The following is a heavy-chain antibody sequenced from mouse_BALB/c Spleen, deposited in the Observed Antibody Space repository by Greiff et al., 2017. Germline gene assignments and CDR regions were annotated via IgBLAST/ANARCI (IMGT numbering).Heavy chain of an antibody. J-gene: IGHJ1*01. CDR3: ARNGNYYFDV. CDR2: IDPENGNT. V-gene: IGHV14-1*02. Sequence: EVQRVESGAELVRPGALVKLSCKASGFNIKDYYMHWVKQRPEQGLEWIGWIDPENGNTIYDPKFQGKASITADTSSNTAYLQLSSLTSEDTAVYYCARNGNYYFDVWGAGTTVTVSS. D-gene: IGHD2-1*01. CDR1: GFNIKDYY.